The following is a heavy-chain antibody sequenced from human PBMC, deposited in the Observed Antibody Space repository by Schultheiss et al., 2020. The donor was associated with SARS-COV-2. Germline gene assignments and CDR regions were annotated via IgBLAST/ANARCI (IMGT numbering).Heavy chain of an antibody. D-gene: IGHD1-26*01. Sequence: LRLSCAVYGGSFSGYYWSWIRQHPGKGLEWIGYIYYSGSTYYNPSLKSRVTISVDTSKNQFSLKLSSVTAADTAVYYCARDQPPSKWDYYYGMDVWGQGTTVTVSS. V-gene: IGHV4-31*11. CDR2: IYYSGST. J-gene: IGHJ6*02. CDR1: GGSFSGYY. CDR3: ARDQPPSKWDYYYGMDV.